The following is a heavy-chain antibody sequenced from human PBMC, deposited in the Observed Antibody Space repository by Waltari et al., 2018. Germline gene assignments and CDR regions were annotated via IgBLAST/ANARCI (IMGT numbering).Heavy chain of an antibody. J-gene: IGHJ3*02. CDR1: GYSFTSYW. Sequence: EVQLVQSGAEVKKPGESLKISCKGSGYSFTSYWIGWVRPMPGKGLEWMGINNPGESDTRYSPSFQGKGTISADKSISTAYLQWSSLKASDTAMYYCARLLGPRYSSSWYGAFDIWGQGTMVTVSS. V-gene: IGHV5-51*01. CDR2: NNPGESDT. D-gene: IGHD6-13*01. CDR3: ARLLGPRYSSSWYGAFDI.